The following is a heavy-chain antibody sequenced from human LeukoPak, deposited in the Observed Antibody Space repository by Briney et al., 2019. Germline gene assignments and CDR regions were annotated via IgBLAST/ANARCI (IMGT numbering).Heavy chain of an antibody. D-gene: IGHD3-22*01. CDR3: ARQFDYYDSSGYYGY. CDR1: GYSFTSYW. CDR2: IYPGDSDT. V-gene: IGHV5-51*01. J-gene: IGHJ4*02. Sequence: GESLKISCKGSGYSFTSYWIGWVRQMPGKGLEWMGIIYPGDSDTRYSPSFQGQVTISADKSISAAYLQWSSLKASDTAMYYCARQFDYYDSSGYYGYWGQGTLVTVSS.